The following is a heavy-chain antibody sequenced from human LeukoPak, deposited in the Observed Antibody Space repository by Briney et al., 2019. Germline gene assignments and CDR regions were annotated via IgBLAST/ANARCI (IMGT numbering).Heavy chain of an antibody. D-gene: IGHD1-26*01. V-gene: IGHV1-2*02. Sequence: PWASVMVSCKASGYTFTGYYMHWVRQAPGQGLEWMGWINPNSGGTNYAQKFQGRVTMTRDTSISTAYMELSRLRSDDTAVYYCARDSGSYLGWFDPWGQGTLVTVSS. CDR3: ARDSGSYLGWFDP. J-gene: IGHJ5*02. CDR1: GYTFTGYY. CDR2: INPNSGGT.